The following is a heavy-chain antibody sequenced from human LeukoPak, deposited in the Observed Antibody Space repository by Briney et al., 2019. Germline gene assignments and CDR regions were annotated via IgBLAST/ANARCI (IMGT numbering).Heavy chain of an antibody. CDR3: AKAPPRSSSAEFDY. Sequence: GGSLRLSCAASGFTFSSYTVSWVRQAPGKGLEWVSGISGGGGITYYADSVKGRFTISRDNSKHTLYLQMNSLSPEDTAVYYCAKAPPRSSSAEFDYWGQGTLVTVSS. D-gene: IGHD6-6*01. CDR1: GFTFSSYT. J-gene: IGHJ4*02. V-gene: IGHV3-23*01. CDR2: ISGGGGIT.